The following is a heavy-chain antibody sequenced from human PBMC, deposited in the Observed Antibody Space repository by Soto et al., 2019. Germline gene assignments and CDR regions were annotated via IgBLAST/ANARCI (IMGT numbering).Heavy chain of an antibody. CDR1: GFTFRNYG. J-gene: IGHJ4*02. Sequence: QVQLVESGGGVVQPGRSLRLSCAASGFTFRNYGLHWVRQTPGKGLEWVAVIWYDGSNKYYGASVKGRFAISRDDSRNTLYLQMNSLRAEDTAVYYCARDHSGYYLDYWGQGTLVTVSS. D-gene: IGHD5-12*01. CDR3: ARDHSGYYLDY. V-gene: IGHV3-33*01. CDR2: IWYDGSNK.